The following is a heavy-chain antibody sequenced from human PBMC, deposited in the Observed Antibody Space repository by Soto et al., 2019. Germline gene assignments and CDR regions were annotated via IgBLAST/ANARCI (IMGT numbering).Heavy chain of an antibody. CDR1: WYTFTRYY. CDR2: INPNSGGT. CDR3: ARAHTWFDT. Sequence: ASVKDSINDTWYTFTRYYMHWVRQAPGQGLEWMGWINPNSGGTNYAQKFQGRVTMSRDTSISTAYMELSRLRSDDTAVYYCARAHTWFDTWGQGTLVPVHS. V-gene: IGHV1-2*02. J-gene: IGHJ5*02.